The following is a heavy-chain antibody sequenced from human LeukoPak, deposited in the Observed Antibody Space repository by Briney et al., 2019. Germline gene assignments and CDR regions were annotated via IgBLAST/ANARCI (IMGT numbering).Heavy chain of an antibody. CDR2: IYYSGST. CDR1: GDSISSYY. J-gene: IGHJ5*02. CDR3: ARATTGTTNWFDP. D-gene: IGHD1-1*01. Sequence: PSETLSLTCTVPGDSISSYYWSWIRQPPGKGLEWIGYIYYSGSTNYNPSLKSRVTISVDTSKNQYSLKLSSVTAADTAVYYCARATTGTTNWFDPWGQGTLVTVSS. V-gene: IGHV4-59*01.